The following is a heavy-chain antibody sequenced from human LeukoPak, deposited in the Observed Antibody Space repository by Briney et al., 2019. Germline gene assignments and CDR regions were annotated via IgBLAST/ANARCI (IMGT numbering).Heavy chain of an antibody. J-gene: IGHJ4*02. V-gene: IGHV1-46*01. CDR1: GYTFTNYY. Sequence: GASVKVSCKASGYTFTNYYIHWVRQAPGQGLEWMGIINPSDSSTSYAQKFQGRVTMTRDTSISTAYMELSRLRSDDTAVYYCARREGSYTFDYWGQGTLVTVSS. D-gene: IGHD3-10*01. CDR2: INPSDSST. CDR3: ARREGSYTFDY.